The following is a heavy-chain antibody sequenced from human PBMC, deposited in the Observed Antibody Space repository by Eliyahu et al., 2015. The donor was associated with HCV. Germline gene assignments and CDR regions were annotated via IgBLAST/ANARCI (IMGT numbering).Heavy chain of an antibody. D-gene: IGHD6-19*01. CDR1: GFXFXSYA. CDR3: AKDARGSSDWPYYFDY. J-gene: IGHJ4*02. V-gene: IGHV3-23*01. CDR2: XSGSGGST. Sequence: EVQLLESGGGLVQPGGSLRLSCAASGFXFXSYAMSXVRXAPGKGLEWVSAXSGSGGSTYYADSVKGRFTISRDNSKNTLYLQMNSLRAEDTAVYYCAKDARGSSDWPYYFDYWGQGTLVTVSS.